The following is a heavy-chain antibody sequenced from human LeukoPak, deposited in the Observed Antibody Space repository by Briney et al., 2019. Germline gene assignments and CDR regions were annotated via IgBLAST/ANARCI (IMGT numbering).Heavy chain of an antibody. CDR3: VKDLSYESGGSVFDY. CDR1: GFTFEVYT. V-gene: IGHV3-43*01. Sequence: GGSLRLSCAASGFTFEVYTKHGVRQAPGKTLEWVSLVNWHGTTYYTDSVKGRFTIFRDNSKNSLYLQMNNLKSEDTAFYYSVKDLSYESGGSVFDYWGQGTLVTVSS. CDR2: VNWHGTT. J-gene: IGHJ4*02. D-gene: IGHD3-22*01.